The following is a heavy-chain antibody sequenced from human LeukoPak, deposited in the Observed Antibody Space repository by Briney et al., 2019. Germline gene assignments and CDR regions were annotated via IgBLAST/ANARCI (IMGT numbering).Heavy chain of an antibody. D-gene: IGHD2-15*01. CDR3: ARDKDYSLDY. CDR1: GYTFTSYD. J-gene: IGHJ4*02. Sequence: GASVKVSCKASGYTFTSYDINWVRQAPGQGLEWMGWISAYNGDTNYAQNLQGRVTMTTDTSTRTAYMELRSLRSDDTAVYYCARDKDYSLDYWGQGTLVTVSS. V-gene: IGHV1-18*01. CDR2: ISAYNGDT.